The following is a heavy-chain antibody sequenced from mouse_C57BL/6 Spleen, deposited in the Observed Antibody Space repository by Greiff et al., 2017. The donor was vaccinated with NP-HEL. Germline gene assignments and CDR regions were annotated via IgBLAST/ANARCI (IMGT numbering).Heavy chain of an antibody. CDR1: GFTFSSYG. J-gene: IGHJ2*01. CDR3: ARGYDYAGYFDY. V-gene: IGHV5-6*02. Sequence: DVKLVESGGDLVKPGGSLKLSCAASGFTFSSYGMSWVRQTPDKRLEWVATVSSGGSYTYYPDSVKGRFTISRDNAKNTLYLQMSSLKSEDTAMYYCARGYDYAGYFDYWGQGTTLTVSS. D-gene: IGHD2-4*01. CDR2: VSSGGSYT.